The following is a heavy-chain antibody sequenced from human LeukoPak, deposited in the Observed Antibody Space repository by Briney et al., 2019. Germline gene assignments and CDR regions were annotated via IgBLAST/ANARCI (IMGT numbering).Heavy chain of an antibody. Sequence: SLSLSCAPSGVTFSGVSMHCGPEAPGPEVEYVSAIKGQGDKSFDTDNVRGRLTMFRDNSKNTLFFQMGSLRGENTAMYFCESIGMENFYDLWGQGTLVTVSS. D-gene: IGHD2/OR15-2a*01. CDR3: ESIGMENFYDL. J-gene: IGHJ5*02. CDR2: IKGQGDKS. V-gene: IGHV3-64*02. CDR1: GVTFSGVS.